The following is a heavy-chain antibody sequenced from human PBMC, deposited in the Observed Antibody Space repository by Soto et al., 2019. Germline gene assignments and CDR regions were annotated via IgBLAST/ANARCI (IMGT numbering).Heavy chain of an antibody. V-gene: IGHV3-48*02. CDR1: GFTFSSYS. D-gene: IGHD6-19*01. J-gene: IGHJ5*02. Sequence: PVGSLRLSCAASGFTFSSYSMNWVRQAPGKGLEWVSYISSSSSTIYYADSVKGRFTISRDNAKNPLYLQMNSLRDEDTAVYYCAREAGTWHLPLNWFDPWGQGTLVTVSS. CDR3: AREAGTWHLPLNWFDP. CDR2: ISSSSSTI.